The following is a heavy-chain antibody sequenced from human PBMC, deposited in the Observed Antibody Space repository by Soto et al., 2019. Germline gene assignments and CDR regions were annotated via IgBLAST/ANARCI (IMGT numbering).Heavy chain of an antibody. CDR3: AKALSFTSSSLDS. J-gene: IGHJ1*01. CDR1: GFTFSGIA. CDR2: VSYDGTNK. V-gene: IGHV3-30*18. Sequence: QVQLVESGGGVVRPGNSLTLACAASGFTFSGIAMHWVRQAPGKGLEWVAVVSYDGTNKFYGESVKGRFTVSRDTSKKTLYLHMTRLRPEDTATYYCAKALSFTSSSLDSWGQGSRVIVS. D-gene: IGHD6-6*01.